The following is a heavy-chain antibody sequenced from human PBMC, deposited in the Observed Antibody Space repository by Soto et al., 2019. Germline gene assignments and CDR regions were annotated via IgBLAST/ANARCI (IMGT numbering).Heavy chain of an antibody. Sequence: QVQLVQSGAEEKKPGASVKVSCKASGYTFTSYAMHWVRQAPGQRLEWMGGINAGNGNTNYSQKFQGRVTITRDTSASTAYMELSSLRSEDTAVYYCARDKTGARKCDYCGQGTLVTVSS. CDR1: GYTFTSYA. CDR3: ARDKTGARKCDY. D-gene: IGHD7-27*01. CDR2: INAGNGNT. V-gene: IGHV1-3*05. J-gene: IGHJ4*02.